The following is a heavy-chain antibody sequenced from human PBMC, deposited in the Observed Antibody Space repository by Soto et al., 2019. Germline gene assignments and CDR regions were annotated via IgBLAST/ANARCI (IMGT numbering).Heavy chain of an antibody. CDR1: GFTFSSYA. V-gene: IGHV3-23*01. CDR2: ISGSGGST. D-gene: IGHD3-3*01. CDR3: AKDLPPSVGIVWSGYDVYYMDV. Sequence: EVQLLESGGGLVQPGGPLRLSCAASGFTFSSYAMSWVRQAPGKGLEWVSAISGSGGSTYYADSVKGRFTISRDNSKNTLYLQMNSLRAEDTAVYYCAKDLPPSVGIVWSGYDVYYMDVWGKGTTVTVSS. J-gene: IGHJ6*03.